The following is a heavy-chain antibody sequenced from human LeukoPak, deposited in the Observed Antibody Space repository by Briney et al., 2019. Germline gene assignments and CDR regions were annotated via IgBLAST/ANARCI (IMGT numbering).Heavy chain of an antibody. V-gene: IGHV3-74*01. CDR1: GFTFISYW. CDR3: AGPMGVEIYFLDC. Sequence: GGSLRLSCAASGFTFISYWMHWVRQAPGKGLVWVSRINSDGSTTSYAASVKGRFTISRDNAKNSLYLQMNSLRVEDTAVYYCAGPMGVEIYFLDCWGQGTLVTVSS. D-gene: IGHD3-3*01. CDR2: INSDGSTT. J-gene: IGHJ4*02.